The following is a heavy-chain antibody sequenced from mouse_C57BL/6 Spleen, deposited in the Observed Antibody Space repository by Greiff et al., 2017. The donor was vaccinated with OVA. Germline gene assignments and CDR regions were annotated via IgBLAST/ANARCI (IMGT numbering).Heavy chain of an antibody. Sequence: EVMLVESGGDLVKPGGSLKLSCAASGFTFSSYGMSWVRQTPDKRLEWVATISSGGSYTYYPDRVKGRFTISRDNAKNTLYLQMSSLKSEDTAMYYCARLTTVVATDYAMDYWGQGTSVTVSS. CDR1: GFTFSSYG. CDR2: ISSGGSYT. CDR3: ARLTTVVATDYAMDY. J-gene: IGHJ4*01. D-gene: IGHD1-1*01. V-gene: IGHV5-6*01.